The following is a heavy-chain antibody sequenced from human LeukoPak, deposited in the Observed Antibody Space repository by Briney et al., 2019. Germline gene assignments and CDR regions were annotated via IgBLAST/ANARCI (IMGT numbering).Heavy chain of an antibody. D-gene: IGHD5-12*01. J-gene: IGHJ4*02. Sequence: GRSLRLSCAASGFTFSSYAMHWVGQAPGKGLEWVAVISYDGSNKYYADSVKGRFTISRDNSKNTLYLQMNSLRAEDTAVYYCARDDSGYDYLFGYWGQGTLVTVSS. CDR3: ARDDSGYDYLFGY. V-gene: IGHV3-30-3*01. CDR2: ISYDGSNK. CDR1: GFTFSSYA.